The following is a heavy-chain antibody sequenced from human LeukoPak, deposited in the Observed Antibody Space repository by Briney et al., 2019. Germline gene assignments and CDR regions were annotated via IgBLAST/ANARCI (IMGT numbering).Heavy chain of an antibody. CDR2: IKHDGSEK. J-gene: IGHJ4*02. CDR3: ARGNDYGDYECDY. Sequence: PGGSLRLSCAASGLSLSTYWMSWVRQAPGKGLEWVANIKHDGSEKYYVDSVKGRFTISRDNAKNSLYLQMNSLRAEDTAVYYCARGNDYGDYECDYWGQGTLVTVSS. V-gene: IGHV3-7*01. CDR1: GLSLSTYW. D-gene: IGHD4-17*01.